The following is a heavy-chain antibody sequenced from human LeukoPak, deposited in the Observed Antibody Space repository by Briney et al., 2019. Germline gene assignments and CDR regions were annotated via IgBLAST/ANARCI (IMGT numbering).Heavy chain of an antibody. Sequence: GGSLRLSCAASGYTFTSYYMHWVRQAPGQGLEWMGIINPSGGSRSYAQKFQGRVTMTRDTSTSTVYMELSSLRSEDTAVCYCARGSIVGAKTLGFGAFDIWGQGTMVTVSS. CDR1: GYTFTSYY. J-gene: IGHJ3*02. CDR2: INPSGGSR. D-gene: IGHD1-26*01. V-gene: IGHV1-46*01. CDR3: ARGSIVGAKTLGFGAFDI.